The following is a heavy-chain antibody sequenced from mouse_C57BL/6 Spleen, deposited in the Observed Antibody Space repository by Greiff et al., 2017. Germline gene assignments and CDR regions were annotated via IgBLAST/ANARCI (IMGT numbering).Heavy chain of an antibody. V-gene: IGHV3-8*01. CDR3: ARFRSGYGFDY. J-gene: IGHJ2*01. CDR1: GYSFTSYY. Sequence: VQLKEPGPGLVKPSQSLSLSCTVSGYSFTSYYWNWIRKFPGNKLEYMGYISYSGSTYYNPSLKSRISITRDTSKNQYSLRLNSVTTEDTATYYWARFRSGYGFDYWGQGTTLTVSS. D-gene: IGHD3-2*02. CDR2: ISYSGST.